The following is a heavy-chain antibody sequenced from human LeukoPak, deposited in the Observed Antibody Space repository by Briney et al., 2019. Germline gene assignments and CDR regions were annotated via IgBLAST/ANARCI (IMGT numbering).Heavy chain of an antibody. J-gene: IGHJ5*02. Sequence: MTSETLSLTCTVSGGSISSYYWSWIRQPPGKGLEWIGYIYYSGSTNYNPSLKSRVTISVDTSKNQFSLKLSSVTAADTAVYYCARFLKINWFDPWGQGTLVTVSS. CDR3: ARFLKINWFDP. CDR2: IYYSGST. CDR1: GGSISSYY. V-gene: IGHV4-59*01.